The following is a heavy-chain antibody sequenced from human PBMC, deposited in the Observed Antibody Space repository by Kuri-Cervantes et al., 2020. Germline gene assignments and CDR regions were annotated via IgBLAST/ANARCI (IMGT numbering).Heavy chain of an antibody. Sequence: SLKISCAASGFTFDDYAMHWVRQAPGKGLEWVSGISWNSASIGYADSVKGRFTISRDNAKNSLFLQMHSLRVEDTAIYYCARLRGGYDFDYWGQGTLVTVSS. CDR3: ARLRGGYDFDY. J-gene: IGHJ4*02. CDR2: ISWNSASI. V-gene: IGHV3-9*01. CDR1: GFTFDDYA. D-gene: IGHD3-22*01.